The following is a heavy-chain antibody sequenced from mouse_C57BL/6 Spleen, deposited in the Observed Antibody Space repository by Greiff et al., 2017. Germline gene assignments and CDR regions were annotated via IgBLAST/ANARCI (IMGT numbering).Heavy chain of an antibody. CDR3: ARQYYYAMDY. Sequence: EVKLMESGGGLVKPGGSLKLSCAASGFTFSDYGMHWVRQAPEKGLEWVAYISSGSSTIYYADTVKGRFTISRDNAKHTLFLQMTSLRSEDTAMYYCARQYYYAMDYLGPGTSLTVSS. V-gene: IGHV5-17*01. J-gene: IGHJ4*01. CDR2: ISSGSSTI. CDR1: GFTFSDYG.